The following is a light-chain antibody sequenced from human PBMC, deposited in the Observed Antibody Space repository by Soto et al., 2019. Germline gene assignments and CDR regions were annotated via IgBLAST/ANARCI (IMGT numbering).Light chain of an antibody. Sequence: IQLTQSPSSLSASVGDRVTITCRASQDVSSYLSWFHQKPGKAPKLLIYAASTLQSGVPSRFSGSGSGTDFSLTISSLQPEDFASYYCQQLYSYPRTFGPGTKVDIK. V-gene: IGKV1-9*01. CDR1: QDVSSY. CDR2: AAS. J-gene: IGKJ3*01. CDR3: QQLYSYPRT.